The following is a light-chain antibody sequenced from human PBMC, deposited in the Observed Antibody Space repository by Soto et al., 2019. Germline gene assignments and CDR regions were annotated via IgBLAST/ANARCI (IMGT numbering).Light chain of an antibody. CDR2: DAS. Sequence: EIVMTQSPATLSLSPGDRATLFCRASLSVGSNLAWYQQKPGQAPRLLIYDASTRATGIPARFSGSGSGTQFALSISSLQYEDFALYFCQQYNNWPSYGFGQGTKLEI. CDR1: LSVGSN. CDR3: QQYNNWPSYG. J-gene: IGKJ2*03. V-gene: IGKV3D-15*01.